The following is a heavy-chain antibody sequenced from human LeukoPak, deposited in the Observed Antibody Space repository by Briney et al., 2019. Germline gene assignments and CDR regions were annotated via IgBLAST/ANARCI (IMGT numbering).Heavy chain of an antibody. D-gene: IGHD1-26*01. V-gene: IGHV4-59*08. J-gene: IGHJ4*02. Sequence: SETLSLTCTVSGGSMSSLYWSWIRQPPGKGLEWIGYIYYSGTTKYNPSLESRVTLSVDTSKNQFSLKLNSVTAADTAVYYCARHGGSYFTYWGQGTLATVSS. CDR3: ARHGGSYFTY. CDR2: IYYSGTT. CDR1: GGSMSSLY.